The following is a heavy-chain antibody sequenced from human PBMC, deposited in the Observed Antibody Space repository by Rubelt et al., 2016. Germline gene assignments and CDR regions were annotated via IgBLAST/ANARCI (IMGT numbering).Heavy chain of an antibody. J-gene: IGHJ4*02. D-gene: IGHD5-24*01. V-gene: IGHV3-21*01. CDR2: ISSSSSYI. CDR3: ARGLEMATICLDY. Sequence: SISSSSSYIYYADSVKGRFTISRDNAKNSLYLQMNSLRAEDTAVYYCARGLEMATICLDYWGQGTLVTVSS.